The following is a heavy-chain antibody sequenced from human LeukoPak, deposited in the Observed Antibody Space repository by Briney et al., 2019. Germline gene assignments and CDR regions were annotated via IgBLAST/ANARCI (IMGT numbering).Heavy chain of an antibody. CDR3: TRVQTMDDAFDI. D-gene: IGHD3-3*01. CDR2: ISSSGSTI. Sequence: GGSLRLSCAASGFTFSDYYMSWIRQAPGKGLEWVSYISSSGSTIYYADSVKGRFTISRDNAKNSLYLQMNSLRAEDTAVYYCTRVQTMDDAFDIWGQGTMVTVSS. CDR1: GFTFSDYY. J-gene: IGHJ3*02. V-gene: IGHV3-11*01.